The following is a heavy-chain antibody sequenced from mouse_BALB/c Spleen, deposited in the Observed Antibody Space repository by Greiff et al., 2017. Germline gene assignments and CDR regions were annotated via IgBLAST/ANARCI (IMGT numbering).Heavy chain of an antibody. CDR2: ILPGSGST. Sequence: QVQLQQSGAELMKPGASVKISCKATGYTFSSYWIEWVKQRPGHGLEWIGEILPGSGSTNYNEKFKGKATFTADTSSNTAYMQLSSLTSEDSAVYYCARGGGEYYFDYWGQGTTLTVSS. CDR1: GYTFSSYW. CDR3: ARGGGEYYFDY. D-gene: IGHD1-1*02. J-gene: IGHJ2*01. V-gene: IGHV1-9*01.